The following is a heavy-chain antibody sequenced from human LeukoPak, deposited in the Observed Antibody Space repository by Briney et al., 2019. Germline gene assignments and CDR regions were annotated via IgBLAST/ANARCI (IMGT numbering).Heavy chain of an antibody. CDR3: ARDRFGMSATGSDFDY. D-gene: IGHD3-10*01. CDR1: GYSISSGYY. V-gene: IGHV4-38-2*02. J-gene: IGHJ4*02. CDR2: IHHSGST. Sequence: SETLSLTCSVSGYSISSGYYWGWVRPTPGMGLEWIGSIHHSGSTYYNPTLKSRVTISLDTSKTQISLTLTSVTAAETAVYYCARDRFGMSATGSDFDYWGQGILVTVSS.